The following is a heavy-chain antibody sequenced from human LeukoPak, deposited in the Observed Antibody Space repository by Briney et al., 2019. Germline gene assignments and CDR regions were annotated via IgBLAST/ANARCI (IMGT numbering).Heavy chain of an antibody. CDR2: IIPIFGTA. Sequence: SVKVSCKASGGTFSSYAISWVRQAPGQGLEWMGGIIPIFGTANYAQKFQGRVTITTDESTSTAYMELSSLRSEDTAVYYCAREASIAARYYYYYMDVWGKGTTVTVSS. CDR3: AREASIAARYYYYYMDV. CDR1: GGTFSSYA. J-gene: IGHJ6*03. V-gene: IGHV1-69*05. D-gene: IGHD6-6*01.